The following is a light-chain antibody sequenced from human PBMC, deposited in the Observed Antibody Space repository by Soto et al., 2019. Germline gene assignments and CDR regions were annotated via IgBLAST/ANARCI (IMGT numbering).Light chain of an antibody. Sequence: QSVLTQPRSVSGSPGQSVTISCTGTSSDLGAYNYVSWYQQHPGKAPKLMIYDVSKRPSGVPDRFSGSKSGNTASLTISGLQAEDEADYYCCSYAGSYTRVFGGGTKVTVL. J-gene: IGLJ3*02. CDR3: CSYAGSYTRV. CDR1: SSDLGAYNY. CDR2: DVS. V-gene: IGLV2-11*01.